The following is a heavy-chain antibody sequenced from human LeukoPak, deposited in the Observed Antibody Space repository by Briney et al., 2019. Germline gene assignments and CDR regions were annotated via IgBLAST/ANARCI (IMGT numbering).Heavy chain of an antibody. D-gene: IGHD6-13*01. CDR1: GFAFSSYA. J-gene: IGHJ4*02. CDR3: AKGTIAAAGTDCDY. CDR2: ISYDGRNE. Sequence: GGSLRLSCAASGFAFSSYAMHWVRQAPGKGLEWVAVISYDGRNEYYADSVKGRFTISRDNSKNTLYLQMDSLRAEDTAVYYCAKGTIAAAGTDCDYWGQGTQVTVSS. V-gene: IGHV3-30*04.